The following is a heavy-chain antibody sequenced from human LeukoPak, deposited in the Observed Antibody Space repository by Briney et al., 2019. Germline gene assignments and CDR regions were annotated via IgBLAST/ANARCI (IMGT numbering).Heavy chain of an antibody. CDR1: GFTFSGYA. V-gene: IGHV3-23*01. CDR2: ISGSGGST. CDR3: AKDQGYYDFWSGFDY. Sequence: PGGSLRLSCAASGFTFSGYAMSWVRQAPGKGLEWVSAISGSGGSTYYADSVKGRFTISRDNSKNTLYLQMNSLRAEDTAVYYCAKDQGYYDFWSGFDYWGQGTLVTVSS. D-gene: IGHD3-3*01. J-gene: IGHJ4*02.